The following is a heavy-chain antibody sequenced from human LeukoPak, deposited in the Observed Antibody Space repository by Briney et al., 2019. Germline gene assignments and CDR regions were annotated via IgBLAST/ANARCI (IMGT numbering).Heavy chain of an antibody. CDR1: RYTFTGYY. Sequence: ASVTVSCKASRYTFTGYYMHWVRRAPGQGLEWMGWINSNSGDTNYAQKFQGRVTMTRDTSIRTAYMELSSLRSDDTAVYYCAREGDCSSASCQIDYWGQGTLVTVSS. CDR3: AREGDCSSASCQIDY. V-gene: IGHV1-2*02. J-gene: IGHJ4*02. CDR2: INSNSGDT. D-gene: IGHD2-2*01.